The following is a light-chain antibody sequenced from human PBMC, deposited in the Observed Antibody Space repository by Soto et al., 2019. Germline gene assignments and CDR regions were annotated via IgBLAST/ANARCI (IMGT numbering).Light chain of an antibody. J-gene: IGKJ4*01. CDR1: QGISSW. CDR3: LQDYTYPRP. CDR2: PAS. Sequence: DIQITQSPSSVSASVGDRVTITCRASQGISSWLACNQQQQGKAPRLLIYPASSLQTGVPSRFSGDGSGTDFTLTIDSLQPEDFAPYYCLQDYTYPRPFGGGTKVDI. V-gene: IGKV1-12*01.